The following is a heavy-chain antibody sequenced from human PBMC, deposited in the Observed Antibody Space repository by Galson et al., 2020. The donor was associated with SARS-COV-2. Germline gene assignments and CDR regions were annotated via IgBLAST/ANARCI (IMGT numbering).Heavy chain of an antibody. J-gene: IGHJ1*01. D-gene: IGHD6-19*01. V-gene: IGHV3-33*08. Sequence: GGSLTLTCRASALTFNTLAIHWNRNPYRTGLDWDSIICTDRTNRYYPDSVKGRFTIYRDKSKNKVYLEINSMRPEDTAVYYCVTDPPDSGWAFRDWGHGTQVTVSS. CDR2: ICTDRTNR. CDR1: ALTFNTLA. CDR3: VTDPPDSGWAFRD.